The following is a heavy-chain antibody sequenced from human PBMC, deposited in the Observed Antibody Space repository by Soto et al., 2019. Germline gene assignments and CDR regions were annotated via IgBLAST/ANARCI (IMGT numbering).Heavy chain of an antibody. CDR2: IVVGSGNT. Sequence: SVKVSCKASGFTFTSSAVQWVRQARGQRLEWIGWIVVGSGNTNYAQKFQERVTITRDMCTSTAYMELSSLRSEDTAVYYCAADRRYCSGGSCYSYDYWGQGTLVTVSS. J-gene: IGHJ4*02. CDR1: GFTFTSSA. D-gene: IGHD2-15*01. V-gene: IGHV1-58*01. CDR3: AADRRYCSGGSCYSYDY.